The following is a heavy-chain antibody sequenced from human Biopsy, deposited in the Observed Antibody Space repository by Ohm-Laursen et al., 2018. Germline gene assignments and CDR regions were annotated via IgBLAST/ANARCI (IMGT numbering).Heavy chain of an antibody. Sequence: SVKVSCKSSGGPSSNYAFSWVRRAPGQGLEWVGRIVPILGHLNYAQRFQGRVSITADKSTTYVYMELSRLTSGDTAVYYCAADADGYYTEFDYWGPGTLVTVSS. J-gene: IGHJ4*02. CDR3: AADADGYYTEFDY. CDR2: IVPILGHL. CDR1: GGPSSNYA. D-gene: IGHD3-3*01. V-gene: IGHV1-69*04.